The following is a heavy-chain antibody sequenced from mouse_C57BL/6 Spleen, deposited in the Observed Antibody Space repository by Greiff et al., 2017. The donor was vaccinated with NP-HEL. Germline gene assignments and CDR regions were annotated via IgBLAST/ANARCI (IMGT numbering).Heavy chain of an antibody. V-gene: IGHV2-5*01. Sequence: VKLVESGPGLVQPSQSLSITCTVSGFSLTSYGVHWVRQSPGKGLEWLGVIWRGGSTDYNAAFMSRLSITKDNSKSQVFFKMNSLQADDTAIYYCAKNPITTVVADWYFDVWGTGTTVTVSS. D-gene: IGHD1-1*01. CDR1: GFSLTSYG. CDR3: AKNPITTVVADWYFDV. CDR2: IWRGGST. J-gene: IGHJ1*03.